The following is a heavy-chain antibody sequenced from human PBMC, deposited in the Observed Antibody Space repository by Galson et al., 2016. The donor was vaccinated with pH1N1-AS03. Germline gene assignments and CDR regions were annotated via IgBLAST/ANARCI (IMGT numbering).Heavy chain of an antibody. CDR1: RGSVNTDDYF. CDR3: ARDTSGLDV. V-gene: IGHV4-61*08. CDR2: VSYTGAT. J-gene: IGHJ6*02. Sequence: ETLSLTCTVSRGSVNTDDYFWTWIRQPPGKGLEWIGHVSYTGATNYNPSVKGRVTISIDTSNNKFSLRLNSVSASDTAVYYCARDTSGLDVWGQGTTVTVS. D-gene: IGHD1-1*01.